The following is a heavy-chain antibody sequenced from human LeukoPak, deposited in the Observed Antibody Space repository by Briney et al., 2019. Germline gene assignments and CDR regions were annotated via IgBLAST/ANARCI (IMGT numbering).Heavy chain of an antibody. D-gene: IGHD2-2*01. V-gene: IGHV3-23*01. J-gene: IGHJ6*02. CDR1: AFTFSNYA. Sequence: GGSLRLSCAASAFTFSNYAMSWVRQAPGKGLEWVSTIGGSGDNTYYADSVKGRFTISRDNPKNTLYLQMNSLRAEDTAVYYCAKDSAIEPAAPYGMDVWGQGTTVTVSS. CDR2: IGGSGDNT. CDR3: AKDSAIEPAAPYGMDV.